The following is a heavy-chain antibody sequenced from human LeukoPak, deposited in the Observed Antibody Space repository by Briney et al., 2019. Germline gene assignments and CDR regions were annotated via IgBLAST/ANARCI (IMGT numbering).Heavy chain of an antibody. CDR2: IRYDGINK. CDR3: AREYYYDSSGYYPFDY. V-gene: IGHV3-30*02. Sequence: GGSLRLSCAASGFTFSSYGMHWVRQAPGKGLEWVAFIRYDGINKYYADSVKGRFTISRDNSKNTLYLQMNSLRAEDTAVYYCAREYYYDSSGYYPFDYWGQGTLVTVSS. D-gene: IGHD3-22*01. CDR1: GFTFSSYG. J-gene: IGHJ4*02.